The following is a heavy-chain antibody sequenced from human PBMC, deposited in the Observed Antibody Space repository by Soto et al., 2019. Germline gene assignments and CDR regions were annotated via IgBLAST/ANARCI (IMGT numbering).Heavy chain of an antibody. CDR1: GGSISSSSYY. CDR2: IYYSGST. J-gene: IGHJ3*02. D-gene: IGHD3-3*01. CDR3: ARPAYYDFWSGYRLGDAFDI. Sequence: SETLSLTCTVSGGSISSSSYYWGWIRRPPGKGLEWIGSIYYSGSTYYNPSLKSRVTISVDTSKNQFSLKLSSVTAADTAVYYCARPAYYDFWSGYRLGDAFDIWGQGTMVTVSS. V-gene: IGHV4-39*01.